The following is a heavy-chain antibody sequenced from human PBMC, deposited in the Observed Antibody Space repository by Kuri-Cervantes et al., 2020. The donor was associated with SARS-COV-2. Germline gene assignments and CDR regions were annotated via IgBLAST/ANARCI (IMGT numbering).Heavy chain of an antibody. V-gene: IGHV3-33*08. J-gene: IGHJ6*03. CDR3: ARDRIAPTGWDYYMDV. D-gene: IGHD2-15*01. Sequence: GESLKISCAASGFTFSSYGMHWVRQAPGKGLEWVAVIWYDGSNKYYADSVKGRFTIPRDNSKNTLYLQMNSLRAEDTAVYYCARDRIAPTGWDYYMDVWGKGTTVTVSS. CDR1: GFTFSSYG. CDR2: IWYDGSNK.